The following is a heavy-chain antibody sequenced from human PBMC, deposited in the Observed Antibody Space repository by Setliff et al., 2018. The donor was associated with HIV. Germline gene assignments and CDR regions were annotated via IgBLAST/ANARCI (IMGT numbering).Heavy chain of an antibody. CDR2: IYYSGST. V-gene: IGHV4-39*07. CDR1: GGSISSRSYY. CDR3: AREKGRYFDWSHTRDAFDI. D-gene: IGHD3-9*01. Sequence: SETLSLTCTVSGGSISSRSYYWGWIRQPPGKGLEWIGNIYYSGSTYYNPSLNSRLTISVDTSKNQFSLNLSSVTAADTAVYYCAREKGRYFDWSHTRDAFDIWGQGTMVTVSS. J-gene: IGHJ3*02.